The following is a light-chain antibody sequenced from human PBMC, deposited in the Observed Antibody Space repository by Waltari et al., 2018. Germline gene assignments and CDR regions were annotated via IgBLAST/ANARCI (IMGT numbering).Light chain of an antibody. Sequence: SYEVTQPPSVSVSPGETASITCSGDKLGNRYTCWYQQKPGQSPVLVIYQDSKRPSGIPEGFSGANSGNTATLTISGTQAMDEADYFCQAWDSSTVVFGGGTRLTVL. CDR1: KLGNRY. CDR3: QAWDSSTVV. V-gene: IGLV3-1*01. CDR2: QDS. J-gene: IGLJ2*01.